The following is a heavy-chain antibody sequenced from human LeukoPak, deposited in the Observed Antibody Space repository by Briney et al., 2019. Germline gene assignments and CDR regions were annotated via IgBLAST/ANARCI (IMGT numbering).Heavy chain of an antibody. CDR2: ISGSGGST. CDR1: GFTFSSYG. J-gene: IGHJ4*02. Sequence: GGSLRLSCAASGFTFSSYGMSWVRQAPGKGLEWVSSISGSGGSTYYAGSVKGRFTISRDNSKNTLYLQMNSLRAEDTAVYYCAKDRTIFLVPFDYWGQGTLVTVSS. CDR3: AKDRTIFLVPFDY. D-gene: IGHD3-9*01. V-gene: IGHV3-23*01.